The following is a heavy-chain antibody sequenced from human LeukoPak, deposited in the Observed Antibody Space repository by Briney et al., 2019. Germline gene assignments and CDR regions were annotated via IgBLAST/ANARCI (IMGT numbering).Heavy chain of an antibody. Sequence: GGSLRFSCAASGFTFSSYGMHWVRQAPGKGLEWVAFIRYDGSNKYYADSVKGRFTISRDNSKNTLYLQMNSLRAEDTAVYYCAREGGSTSHYYYYYYMDVWGKGTTVTVSS. CDR3: AREGGSTSHYYYYYYMDV. CDR1: GFTFSSYG. J-gene: IGHJ6*03. CDR2: IRYDGSNK. D-gene: IGHD2-2*01. V-gene: IGHV3-30*02.